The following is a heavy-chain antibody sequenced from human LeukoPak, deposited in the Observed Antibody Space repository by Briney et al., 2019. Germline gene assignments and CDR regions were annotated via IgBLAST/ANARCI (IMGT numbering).Heavy chain of an antibody. V-gene: IGHV1-2*02. D-gene: IGHD3-22*01. J-gene: IGHJ4*02. CDR1: GYTFADYY. CDR3: ASLAHFDGSTYYPDF. Sequence: ASVKVSCKASGYTFADYYLHWLRQAPGQGLEWMGWMHPNSGGTNYAQNFQGRVTMTRDTSITTAYMELSRLTSDDTAVYYCASLAHFDGSTYYPDFWGQGTLVTVSS. CDR2: MHPNSGGT.